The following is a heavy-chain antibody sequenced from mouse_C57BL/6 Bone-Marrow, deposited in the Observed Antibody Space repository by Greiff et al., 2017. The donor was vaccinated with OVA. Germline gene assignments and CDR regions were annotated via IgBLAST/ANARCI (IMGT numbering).Heavy chain of an antibody. CDR2: IRSKSSNYAT. Sequence: EVQRVESGGGLVQPKGSLKLSCAASGFTFNTYAMHWVRQAPGKGLEWVARIRSKSSNYATYYADSVKDRFTISRDDSQSMLYLQMNNLKTEDTAMYYCVRDDLYYGYDRFAYWGQGTLVTVSA. V-gene: IGHV10-3*01. CDR1: GFTFNTYA. CDR3: VRDDLYYGYDRFAY. J-gene: IGHJ3*01. D-gene: IGHD2-2*01.